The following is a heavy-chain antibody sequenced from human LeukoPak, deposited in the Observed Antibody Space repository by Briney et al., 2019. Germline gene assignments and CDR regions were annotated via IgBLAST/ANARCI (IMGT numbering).Heavy chain of an antibody. D-gene: IGHD4-23*01. CDR3: AREEYGGVYFDY. V-gene: IGHV3-30-3*01. CDR2: ISYDASNK. J-gene: IGHJ4*02. CDR1: GFTFSSYA. Sequence: GGTLRLSCAASGFTFSSYAMHWVRQAPGKGLEWVAVISYDASNKYYTDSVKGRFTISRDNSKNMLYLQMDSLRVEDTAVYHCAREEYGGVYFDYWGQGTLVTVSS.